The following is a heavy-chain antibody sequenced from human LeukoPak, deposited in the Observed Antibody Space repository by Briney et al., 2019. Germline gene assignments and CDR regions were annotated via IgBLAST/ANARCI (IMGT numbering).Heavy chain of an antibody. J-gene: IGHJ4*02. CDR2: IKSKTDGGTT. CDR3: TTVYYDYVWGSYRFLDY. Sequence: GGSLRLSCAASGFTFSNAWMSWGRQAPGKGLEWVGRIKSKTDGGTTDYAAPVKGRFTISRDDSKNTLYLQMNSLKTEDTAVYYCTTVYYDYVWGSYRFLDYWGQGTLVTVSS. D-gene: IGHD3-16*02. CDR1: GFTFSNAW. V-gene: IGHV3-15*01.